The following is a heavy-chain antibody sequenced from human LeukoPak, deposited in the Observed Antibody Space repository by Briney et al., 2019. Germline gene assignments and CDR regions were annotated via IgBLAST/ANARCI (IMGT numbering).Heavy chain of an antibody. CDR3: PRSLMTLSDAFDI. V-gene: IGHV4-39*01. D-gene: IGHD2/OR15-2a*01. Sequence: PSETLSLTCTVSGGSISSSSYYWGWIRQPPGKGLEWIGSIYYSGSTYYNPSLKSRVTISVDTSKNQFSLKLSSVTAADTAVYYCPRSLMTLSDAFDIWGQGTMVTVSS. CDR1: GGSISSSSYY. CDR2: IYYSGST. J-gene: IGHJ3*02.